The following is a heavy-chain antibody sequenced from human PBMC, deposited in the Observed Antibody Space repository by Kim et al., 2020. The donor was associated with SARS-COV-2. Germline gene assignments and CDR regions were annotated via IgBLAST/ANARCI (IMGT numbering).Heavy chain of an antibody. V-gene: IGHV1-46*01. D-gene: IGHD2-21*02. J-gene: IGHJ5*02. Sequence: YAQKFQGRVTMTRDTSTSTVYMELSSLRSEDTAVYYCARVGDSSLNWFDPWGQGTLVTVSS. CDR3: ARVGDSSLNWFDP.